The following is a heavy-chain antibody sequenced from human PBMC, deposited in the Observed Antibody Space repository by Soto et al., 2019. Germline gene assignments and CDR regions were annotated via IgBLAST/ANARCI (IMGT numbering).Heavy chain of an antibody. CDR1: GYTFTSYA. Sequence: ASVKVSCKASGYTFTSYAMHWVRQAPGQRLEWMGWINAGNGNTKYSQKFQGRVTITRDTSASTTYMELSSLRSEDTAVYYCARSPGYSYGDYWGQGTLVTVSS. J-gene: IGHJ4*02. CDR2: INAGNGNT. V-gene: IGHV1-3*01. D-gene: IGHD5-18*01. CDR3: ARSPGYSYGDY.